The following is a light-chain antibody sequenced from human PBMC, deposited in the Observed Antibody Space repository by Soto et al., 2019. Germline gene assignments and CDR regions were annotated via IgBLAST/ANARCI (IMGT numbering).Light chain of an antibody. CDR1: PSVSIH. J-gene: IGKJ5*01. V-gene: IGKV3-15*01. CDR2: DTS. CDR3: QQYSNWHTIP. Sequence: VMTQSPGNLSVSLGSRYTLSGMASPSVSIHLAWYQQKPGQAPRLLIYDTSTRATGIPARFSGSGSGTEFTLTISSLQSEDFAVYYCQQYSNWHTIPFGQGTRLEIK.